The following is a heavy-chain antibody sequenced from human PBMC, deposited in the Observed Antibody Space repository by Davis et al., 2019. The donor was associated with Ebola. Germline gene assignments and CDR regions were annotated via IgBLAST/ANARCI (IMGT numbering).Heavy chain of an antibody. D-gene: IGHD2-8*01. CDR1: GFSLSTTAVA. J-gene: IGHJ5*02. CDR2: IYWNDDK. Sequence: SGPTLVKPTQTLTLTCTFSGFSLSTTAVAVGWIRQPPGKALEWLALIYWNDDKRYNPSLKSRLSIAKDTSKNQVVLTLTNVDPVDTATYYCAHGDNFPILMPRGGLDPWGQGILVTVSS. CDR3: AHGDNFPILMPRGGLDP. V-gene: IGHV2-5*01.